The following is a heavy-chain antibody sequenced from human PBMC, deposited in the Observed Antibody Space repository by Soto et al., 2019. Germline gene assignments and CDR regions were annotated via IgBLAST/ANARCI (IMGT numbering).Heavy chain of an antibody. D-gene: IGHD6-13*01. CDR2: IYYSWST. J-gene: IGHJ4*02. CDR1: GGSISSGGYY. V-gene: IGHV4-31*03. CDR3: AREGVGIAAAGTLCYFDY. Sequence: QVQLQESGPGLVKPSQTLSLTCTVSGGSISSGGYYWSWIRQHPGKGLEWIGYIYYSWSTYYNPSLKRRVTISVDTSKNQFSLKLSSVTAADTAVYYCAREGVGIAAAGTLCYFDYWGQGTLVTVSS.